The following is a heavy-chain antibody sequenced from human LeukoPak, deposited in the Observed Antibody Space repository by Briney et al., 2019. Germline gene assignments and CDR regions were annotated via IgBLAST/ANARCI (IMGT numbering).Heavy chain of an antibody. D-gene: IGHD6-19*01. CDR2: IYSSGST. Sequence: ASETLSLTCSVSGGSISSYYWSWIRQPPGKGLEWIGYIYSSGSTNYNSSLKSRVIISVDTSKNQFSLKLSSVTAADTAVYYCARSGGYSSPQNYWGQGTLVTVSS. V-gene: IGHV4-59*01. CDR1: GGSISSYY. CDR3: ARSGGYSSPQNY. J-gene: IGHJ4*02.